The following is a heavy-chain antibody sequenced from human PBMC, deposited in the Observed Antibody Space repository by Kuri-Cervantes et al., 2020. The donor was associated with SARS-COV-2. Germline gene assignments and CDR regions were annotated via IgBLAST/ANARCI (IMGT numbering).Heavy chain of an antibody. CDR2: INPNSGGT. CDR1: GYTFTSYG. D-gene: IGHD2-15*01. CDR3: ARLSGGTVTAYYYYYYGMDV. Sequence: ASVKVSCKASGYTFTSYGISWVRQAPGQGLEWMGWINPNSGGTSYAQKFQGWVTMTTDTSTSTAYMELRSLRSDDTAVYYCARLSGGTVTAYYYYYYGMDVWGQGTTVTVSS. J-gene: IGHJ6*02. V-gene: IGHV1-18*01.